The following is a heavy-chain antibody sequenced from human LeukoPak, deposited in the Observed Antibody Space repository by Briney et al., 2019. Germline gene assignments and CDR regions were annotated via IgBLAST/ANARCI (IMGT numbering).Heavy chain of an antibody. CDR3: ARDHGSGSYWEGFDP. Sequence: PGGSLRLSCVASGFTFSSYWMSWVRQAPGKGLEWVANIKKDGSEKYYVDSVKGRFTISRDNAKNSLSLQMNSLRVEDTAVYYCARDHGSGSYWEGFDPWGQGTLVTVSS. J-gene: IGHJ5*02. D-gene: IGHD3-10*01. CDR1: GFTFSSYW. CDR2: IKKDGSEK. V-gene: IGHV3-7*01.